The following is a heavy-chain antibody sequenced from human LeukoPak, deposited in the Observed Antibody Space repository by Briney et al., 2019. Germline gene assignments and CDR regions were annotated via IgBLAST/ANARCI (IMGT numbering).Heavy chain of an antibody. J-gene: IGHJ5*02. CDR2: ISSSSSYI. CDR3: ARDRRGIVVVPAAITGIRFDP. D-gene: IGHD2-2*01. Sequence: GGSLRLSCAASGFTFSSYSMNWVRQAPGKGLEWVSSISSSSSYIYYADSVKGRFTISRDNAKNSLYLQMNSLRAEDTAVYYCARDRRGIVVVPAAITGIRFDPWGQGTLVTVSS. V-gene: IGHV3-21*01. CDR1: GFTFSSYS.